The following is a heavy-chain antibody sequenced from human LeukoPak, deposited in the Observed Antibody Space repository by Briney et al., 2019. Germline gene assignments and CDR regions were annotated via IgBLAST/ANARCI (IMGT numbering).Heavy chain of an antibody. CDR1: GGSISSYY. CDR2: IYYSGST. V-gene: IGHV4-59*01. Sequence: SETLSLTCTVSGGSISSYYWSWIRQPPGKGLEWIGCIYYSGSTNYNPSHKSRVTISVDTSKNQFSLKLTSVTASDTAVYYCAGGPYSSSWPHWGQGTLVTVSS. D-gene: IGHD6-13*01. CDR3: AGGPYSSSWPH. J-gene: IGHJ4*02.